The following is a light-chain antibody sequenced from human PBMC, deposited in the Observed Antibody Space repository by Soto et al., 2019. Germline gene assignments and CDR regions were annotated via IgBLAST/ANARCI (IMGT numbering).Light chain of an antibody. CDR2: GAS. V-gene: IGKV3-20*01. Sequence: EIVLTQSPGTLSLSPGERATLSCRASQTVSSSSLAWYQQRPGQAPRLLIYGASTRATGIPDRFSGSGSGTDLTLTVSRLEPEDFAVYYCQHYGSSQFTFGPGTKVDVK. CDR3: QHYGSSQFT. J-gene: IGKJ3*01. CDR1: QTVSSSS.